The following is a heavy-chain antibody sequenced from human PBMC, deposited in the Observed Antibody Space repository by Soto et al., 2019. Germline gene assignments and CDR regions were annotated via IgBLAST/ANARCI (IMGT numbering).Heavy chain of an antibody. J-gene: IGHJ1*01. V-gene: IGHV4-59*01. CDR1: GGSISSYY. CDR2: IYYSGST. D-gene: IGHD3-22*01. Sequence: SETLSLTCTVSGGSISSYYWSWIRQPPGKGLEWIGYIYYSGSTNYNPSLKSRVTISVDTSKNQFSLKLSSVTAADTAVYYCARVGYYDSSGYYYMYFQHWGQGTLVTAS. CDR3: ARVGYYDSSGYYYMYFQH.